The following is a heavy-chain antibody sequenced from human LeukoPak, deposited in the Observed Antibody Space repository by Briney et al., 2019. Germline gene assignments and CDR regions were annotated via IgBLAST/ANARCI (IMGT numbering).Heavy chain of an antibody. Sequence: ASVKVSCKVSGYILSQLSIHWVRQTPGKGLEWMGGFDPRGGGKIYAQTLQGRVSMTEDTSTNTAYMALGSPTSDDTAIYYCTTEHYRGSGTLAYWGQGTLVTVSS. CDR3: TTEHYRGSGTLAY. D-gene: IGHD3-10*01. V-gene: IGHV1-24*01. CDR1: GYILSQLS. CDR2: FDPRGGGK. J-gene: IGHJ4*02.